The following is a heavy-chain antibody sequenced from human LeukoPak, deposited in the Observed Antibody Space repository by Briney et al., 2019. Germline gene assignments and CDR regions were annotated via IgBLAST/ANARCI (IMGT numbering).Heavy chain of an antibody. CDR2: INSDGFST. CDR3: ARAGSGWYNSFDY. D-gene: IGHD6-19*01. V-gene: IGHV3-74*01. Sequence: GGSLRLSCAASGFTFSRYWMHWVRQAPGKGLVWVSRINSDGFSTSYADSVKGRFTISRDNAKNTLYLQMNSLRAEDTAVYYCARAGSGWYNSFDYWGQGTLVTVSS. J-gene: IGHJ4*02. CDR1: GFTFSRYW.